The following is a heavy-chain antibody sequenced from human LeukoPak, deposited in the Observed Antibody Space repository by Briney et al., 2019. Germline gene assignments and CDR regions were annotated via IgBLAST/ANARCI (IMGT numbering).Heavy chain of an antibody. V-gene: IGHV1-8*02. CDR2: MNPNSGNT. D-gene: IGHD3-16*01. Sequence: ASVKVSCKASGYTFTSYGISWVRQAPGQGLEWMGWMNPNSGNTGYAQKFQGRVTMTRNTSISTAYMELSSLRSEDTAVYYCARGVSGRDYYYYYMDVWGKGTTVTISS. CDR3: ARGVSGRDYYYYYMDV. J-gene: IGHJ6*03. CDR1: GYTFTSYG.